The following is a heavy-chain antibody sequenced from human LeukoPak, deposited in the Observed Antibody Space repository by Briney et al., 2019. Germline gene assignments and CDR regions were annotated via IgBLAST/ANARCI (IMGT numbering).Heavy chain of an antibody. J-gene: IGHJ5*02. V-gene: IGHV3-30*03. CDR2: ISYDGSNK. CDR3: ARGPNWNEYRWFDP. D-gene: IGHD1-1*01. CDR1: AFTFSTYG. Sequence: GGSLTLSCAASAFTFSTYGIHWVRQAPGKGLEWVAVISYDGSNKYYADSVKGRFSISRDNSKNTLFLQMNRLRAEDTAVYYCARGPNWNEYRWFDPWGQGTLVTVSS.